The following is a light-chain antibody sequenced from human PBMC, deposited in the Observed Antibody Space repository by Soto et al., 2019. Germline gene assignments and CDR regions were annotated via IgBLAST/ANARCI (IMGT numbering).Light chain of an antibody. CDR1: QSVSSN. CDR2: GSS. V-gene: IGKV3-15*01. J-gene: IGKJ1*01. CDR3: QQYNNWPRT. Sequence: EIVMTQSPATQSVSPGERVTLSCRASQSVSSNLAWYQQKPGQAPRLLIYGSSTRATGIPARFSGGGSGTEFTLTISSLQSEDFAVYYCQQYNNWPRTFGQGTKVEIK.